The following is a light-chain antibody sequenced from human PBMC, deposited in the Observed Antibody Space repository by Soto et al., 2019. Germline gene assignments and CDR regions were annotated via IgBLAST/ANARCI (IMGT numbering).Light chain of an antibody. V-gene: IGKV3-20*01. Sequence: EIVLTQSPGTLSLSPGERATLSCRASQSVSSGYLAWYQQIPGQAPRLLIYGASSRATGIPDRFSGSGSGTDFALTISRLEPEDSAVYYCHHYGSPFGPGTKVEIK. CDR3: HHYGSP. CDR2: GAS. J-gene: IGKJ3*01. CDR1: QSVSSGY.